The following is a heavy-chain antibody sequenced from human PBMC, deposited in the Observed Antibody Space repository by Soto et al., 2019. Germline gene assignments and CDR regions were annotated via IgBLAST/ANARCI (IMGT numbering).Heavy chain of an antibody. CDR3: ARDDGIAVPDTRFLSYGMDV. Sequence: QVQLVQSGAEVKKPGASVKVSCKASGYTFTSYAMHWVRQAPGQRLEWMGWINAGNGNTKYSQKCQGRVTITRDTSASTAYMEMSSLGSEDTAVYYCARDDGIAVPDTRFLSYGMDVWGQGTTVTVSS. V-gene: IGHV1-3*01. D-gene: IGHD6-19*01. CDR2: INAGNGNT. CDR1: GYTFTSYA. J-gene: IGHJ6*02.